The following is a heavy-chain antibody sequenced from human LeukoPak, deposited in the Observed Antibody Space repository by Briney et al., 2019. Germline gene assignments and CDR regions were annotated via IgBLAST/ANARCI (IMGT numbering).Heavy chain of an antibody. J-gene: IGHJ4*02. Sequence: ASVKVSCKASGYTFTSYGISWVRQAPGKGLEWMGWISAYNGNTNYAQKLQGRVTMTTDTSTSTAYMELRSLRSDDTAVYYCARVKSPLNYYGSGSYFAYWGQGTLVTVSS. V-gene: IGHV1-18*04. CDR2: ISAYNGNT. CDR1: GYTFTSYG. CDR3: ARVKSPLNYYGSGSYFAY. D-gene: IGHD3-10*01.